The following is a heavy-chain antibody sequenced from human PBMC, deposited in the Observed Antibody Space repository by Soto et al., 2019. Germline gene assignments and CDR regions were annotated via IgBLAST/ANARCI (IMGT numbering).Heavy chain of an antibody. J-gene: IGHJ4*02. V-gene: IGHV4-59*01. CDR1: GDSMSSYY. D-gene: IGHD3-3*01. CDR3: ARGRPDLITIFGVVIIGPFDY. Sequence: PSETLSLTCTVSGDSMSSYYWSWIRQPPGKGLEWIGYIYYSGSTNYNPSLKSRVTPSVDTSKNQFSLRLSSLTAADTAVYYFARGRPDLITIFGVVIIGPFDYWGQGTLVTVSS. CDR2: IYYSGST.